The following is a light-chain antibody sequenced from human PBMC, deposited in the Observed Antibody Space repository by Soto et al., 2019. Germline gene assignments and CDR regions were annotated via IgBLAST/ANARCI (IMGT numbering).Light chain of an antibody. CDR1: QTVSTY. CDR2: DAS. V-gene: IGKV3-11*01. J-gene: IGKJ5*01. Sequence: EIVLTQSPVTLSLSPGDRATLSCRASQTVSTYLAWYQQKPGQAPRLLIYDASNRATGIPARFSGSGSGTDFTLTISSREREDFYVYYCQHRNNLPPYITFGQLTRLDI. CDR3: QHRNNLPPYIT.